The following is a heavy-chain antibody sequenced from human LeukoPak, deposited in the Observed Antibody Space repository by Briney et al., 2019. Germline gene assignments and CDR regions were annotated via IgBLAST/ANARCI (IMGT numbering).Heavy chain of an antibody. CDR3: ARGHYYYDSSGYYDPTDAFDI. D-gene: IGHD3-22*01. V-gene: IGHV1-69*05. CDR2: IIPIFGTA. Sequence: ASVKVSCKASGGTFSSYAISWVRQAPGQGLEWMGGIIPIFGTANYAQKFQGRVTITTDESTSTAYMELSSLRSEDTAVYYCARGHYYYDSSGYYDPTDAFDIWGQGTMVTVSS. J-gene: IGHJ3*02. CDR1: GGTFSSYA.